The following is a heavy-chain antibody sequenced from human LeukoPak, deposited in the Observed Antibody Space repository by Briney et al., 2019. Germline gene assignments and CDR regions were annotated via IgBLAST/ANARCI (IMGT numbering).Heavy chain of an antibody. D-gene: IGHD2-2*01. V-gene: IGHV3-74*01. Sequence: PGGSLRLSCEASEFTFSSYWMHWVRQAPGKGLVWVSRINTDGSSTSYADSVKGRFTISRDNAKNTLYLQMNSLRAEDTAVYYCARGGRKGTAMGYWGQGTLVTVSS. CDR3: ARGGRKGTAMGY. CDR1: EFTFSSYW. CDR2: INTDGSST. J-gene: IGHJ4*02.